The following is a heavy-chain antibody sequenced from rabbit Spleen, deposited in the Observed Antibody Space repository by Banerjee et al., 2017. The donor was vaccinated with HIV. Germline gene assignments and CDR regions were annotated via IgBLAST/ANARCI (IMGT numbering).Heavy chain of an antibody. D-gene: IGHD1-1*01. Sequence: LEESGGGLVKPGGTLTLTCTVSGFSFSSNWICWVRQAPGKGLEWIACIDTNDGDTDYANWPKGRFTISKTSSTTVTLQMTSLTDADTATYFCARDLTHVIGWNFGWWGPGTLVTVS. CDR3: ARDLTHVIGWNFGW. V-gene: IGHV1S45*01. J-gene: IGHJ4*01. CDR2: IDTNDGDT. CDR1: GFSFSSNW.